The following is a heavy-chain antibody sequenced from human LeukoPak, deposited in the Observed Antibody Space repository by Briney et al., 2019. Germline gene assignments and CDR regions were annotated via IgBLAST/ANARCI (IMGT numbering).Heavy chain of an antibody. CDR2: IYYSGST. V-gene: IGHV4-59*01. J-gene: IGHJ3*02. Sequence: PSETLSLTCTVSGGSISSYYWSWIRQPPGKGLEWIGYIYYSGSTNYNPSLKSRVTISVDTSKNQFSLKLSSVTAADTAVYYCARGLPPYYYDSSGYYSAFDIWGQGTMVTVSS. CDR1: GGSISSYY. D-gene: IGHD3-22*01. CDR3: ARGLPPYYYDSSGYYSAFDI.